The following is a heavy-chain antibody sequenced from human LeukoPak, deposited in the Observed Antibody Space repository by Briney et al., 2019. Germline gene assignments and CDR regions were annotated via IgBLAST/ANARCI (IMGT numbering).Heavy chain of an antibody. V-gene: IGHV3-11*01. J-gene: IGHJ4*02. CDR2: ISSSGSTI. CDR1: GFTFSDYY. CDR3: ARARTVTTPDYFDY. D-gene: IGHD4-17*01. Sequence: GGSLRLSCAASGFTFSDYYMSWIRQAPGKGLEWVSYISSSGSTIYYADSVKGRFTISRDNAKNSLYLQMNSLRAEDTAVYYCARARTVTTPDYFDYWGQGTLVTVSS.